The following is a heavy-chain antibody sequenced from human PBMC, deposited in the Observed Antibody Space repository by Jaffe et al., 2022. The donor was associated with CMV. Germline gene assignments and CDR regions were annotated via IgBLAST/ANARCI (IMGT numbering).Heavy chain of an antibody. CDR3: TSAAYYDFWSGYREEGYGYYYYGMDV. J-gene: IGHJ6*02. D-gene: IGHD3-3*01. CDR1: GFTFSNAW. Sequence: EVQLVESGGGLVKPGGSLRLSCAASGFTFSNAWMSWVRQAPGKGLEWVGRIKSKTDGGTTDYAAPVKGRFTISRDDSKNTLYLQMNSLKTEDTAVYYCTSAAYYDFWSGYREEGYGYYYYGMDVWGQGTTVTVSS. CDR2: IKSKTDGGTT. V-gene: IGHV3-15*01.